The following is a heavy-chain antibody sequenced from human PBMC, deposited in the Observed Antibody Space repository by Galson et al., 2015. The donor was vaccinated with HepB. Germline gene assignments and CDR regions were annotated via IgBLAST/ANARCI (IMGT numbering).Heavy chain of an antibody. J-gene: IGHJ3*02. CDR3: AKVPDYYGSGNYFAFDI. CDR1: GFSFSSYA. CDR2: LSGSGTST. V-gene: IGHV3-23*01. Sequence: SLRLSCAASGFSFSSYAMNWVRQAPGKGLEWGSGLSGSGTSTFYADSVKGRFTISRDNSKNTLYLQMNSLRAEDTAIYYCAKVPDYYGSGNYFAFDIWGQGTMVTVSS. D-gene: IGHD3-10*01.